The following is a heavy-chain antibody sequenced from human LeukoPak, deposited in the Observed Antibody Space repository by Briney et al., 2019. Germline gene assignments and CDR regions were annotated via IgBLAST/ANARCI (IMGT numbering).Heavy chain of an antibody. J-gene: IGHJ3*02. CDR2: IYYSGST. V-gene: IGHV4-59*01. CDR3: ARPIVLMAYDAFDI. D-gene: IGHD2-8*01. CDR1: GGSISSYY. Sequence: SSETLSLTCTVSGGSISSYYWSWIRQPPGKGLEWIGYIYYSGSTNYNPSLKSRVTISVDTSKNQFSLKLSSVTAADTAVYYCARPIVLMAYDAFDIWGQGTMVTVSS.